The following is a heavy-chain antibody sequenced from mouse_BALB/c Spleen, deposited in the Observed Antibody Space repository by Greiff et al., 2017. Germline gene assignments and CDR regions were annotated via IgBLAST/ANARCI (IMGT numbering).Heavy chain of an antibody. V-gene: IGHV2-3*01. CDR1: GFSLTSYG. CDR3: AKTSIYYDPKGFAY. Sequence: VQLQQSGPGLVAPSQSLSITCTVSGFSLTSYGVSWVRQPPGKGLEWLGVIWGDGSTNYHSALISRLSISKDNSKSQVFLKLNSLQTDDTATYYCAKTSIYYDPKGFAYWGQGTLVTVSA. D-gene: IGHD2-4*01. CDR2: IWGDGST. J-gene: IGHJ3*01.